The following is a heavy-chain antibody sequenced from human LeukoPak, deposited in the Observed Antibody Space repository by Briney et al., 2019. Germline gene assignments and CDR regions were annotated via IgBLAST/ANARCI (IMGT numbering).Heavy chain of an antibody. CDR1: GGSISSGVYY. V-gene: IGHV4-30-4*08. Sequence: SQTLSLTCTVSGGSISSGVYYWSWIRQHPGKGLEWIGYIYYSGSTYYNPSLKSRVTISVDTSKNQFSLKLSSVTAADTTVYYCARHFPYYYYYGLDVWGQGTTVTVSS. CDR3: ARHFPYYYYYGLDV. CDR2: IYYSGST. D-gene: IGHD3-3*02. J-gene: IGHJ6*02.